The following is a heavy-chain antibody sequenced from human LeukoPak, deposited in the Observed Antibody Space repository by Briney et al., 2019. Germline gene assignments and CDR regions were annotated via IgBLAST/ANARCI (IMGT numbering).Heavy chain of an antibody. D-gene: IGHD5-12*01. CDR3: ASPYSGYDYNFDP. CDR2: ISSNGGST. Sequence: PGGSLRLSCSASGFTFSSYAMHWVRQAPGKGLEYVSSISSNGGSTYYADSVKGRFTISRDNSKNTLFLQMSSLRTEDTAVYYCASPYSGYDYNFDPWGQGTLVTVSS. V-gene: IGHV3-64D*06. CDR1: GFTFSSYA. J-gene: IGHJ5*02.